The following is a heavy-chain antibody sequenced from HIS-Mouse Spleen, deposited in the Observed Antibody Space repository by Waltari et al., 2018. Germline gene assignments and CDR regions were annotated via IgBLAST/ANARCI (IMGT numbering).Heavy chain of an antibody. Sequence: QVQLQESGPGLVKPSETLSLTCTVSGGSISSYYWSWTRQPAGKGLEWIGRIYTSGSTNYNPSLKSRVTMSVDTSKNQFSLKLSSVTAADTAVYYCARDFHDFWSGYYGGDKKHDAFDIWGQGTMVTVSS. CDR1: GGSISSYY. CDR2: IYTSGST. V-gene: IGHV4-4*07. J-gene: IGHJ3*02. CDR3: ARDFHDFWSGYYGGDKKHDAFDI. D-gene: IGHD3-3*01.